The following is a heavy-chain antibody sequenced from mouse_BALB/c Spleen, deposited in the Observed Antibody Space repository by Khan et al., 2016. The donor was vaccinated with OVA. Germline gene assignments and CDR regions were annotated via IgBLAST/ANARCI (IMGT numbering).Heavy chain of an antibody. CDR1: GYSFTGYF. Sequence: VQLQQSGPELVKPGTSVKISCKASGYSFTGYFMNWVMQSHGKSLEWIGRINPHIGETFYNQKFKGKATLTVDESSSTAHMELRSLASEDSAVYYCARKSSSDFDYWGQGTTLTVSS. J-gene: IGHJ2*01. CDR3: ARKSSSDFDY. CDR2: INPHIGET. V-gene: IGHV1-20*02. D-gene: IGHD1-1*01.